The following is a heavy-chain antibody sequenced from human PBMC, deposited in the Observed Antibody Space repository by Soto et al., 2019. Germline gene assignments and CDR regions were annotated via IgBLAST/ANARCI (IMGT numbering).Heavy chain of an antibody. CDR3: ARHVPHGIVGAIDAFDI. CDR1: GYSFTSYW. D-gene: IGHD1-26*01. Sequence: LGESLKISCKGSGYSFTSYWISWVRQMPGKGLEWMGRIDPSDSYTNYSPSFQGHVTISADKSISTAYLQWSSLKASDTAMYYCARHVPHGIVGAIDAFDIWGQGTMVTVSS. V-gene: IGHV5-10-1*01. J-gene: IGHJ3*02. CDR2: IDPSDSYT.